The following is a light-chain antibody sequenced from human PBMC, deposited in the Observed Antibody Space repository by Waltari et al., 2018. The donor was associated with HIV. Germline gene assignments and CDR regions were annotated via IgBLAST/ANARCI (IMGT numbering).Light chain of an antibody. J-gene: IGKJ3*01. V-gene: IGKV4-1*01. CDR2: WAS. Sequence: DIVMTQSPDSLTVSLGERATINCKSSQSVLYWSNGKNHLAWFQQKPGQPPRLLIYWASTRDSGVPDRFSGSGSGTDFTLTISSLQAEDVALYYCQQYYITPFTFGPGTRVDLK. CDR3: QQYYITPFT. CDR1: QSVLYWSNGKNH.